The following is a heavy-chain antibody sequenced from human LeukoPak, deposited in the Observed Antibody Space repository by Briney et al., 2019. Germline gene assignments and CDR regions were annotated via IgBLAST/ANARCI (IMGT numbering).Heavy chain of an antibody. CDR2: INDSGSS. D-gene: IGHD6-13*01. Sequence: SETLSLTCVVYGGSFSGYYWTWIRQPPGKGLEWIGEINDSGSSNYNPSLKSRITMSVDTSENQISLKLSSVTAADTAVYYCARTTEAHSWRTRYYDYYMDVWGKGTTVTVSS. CDR1: GGSFSGYY. CDR3: ARTTEAHSWRTRYYDYYMDV. J-gene: IGHJ6*03. V-gene: IGHV4-34*10.